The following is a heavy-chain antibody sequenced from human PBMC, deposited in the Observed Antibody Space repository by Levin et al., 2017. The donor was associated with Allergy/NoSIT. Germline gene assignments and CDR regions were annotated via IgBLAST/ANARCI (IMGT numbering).Heavy chain of an antibody. D-gene: IGHD4-11*01. V-gene: IGHV3-15*07. CDR1: GFTFTNAW. CDR2: IKTKADGGTA. J-gene: IGHJ4*02. CDR3: SLQYFDY. Sequence: GESLKISCAASGFTFTNAWMNWVRQAPGKGLEWVGRIKTKADGGTADYDAPVKGRFIISRDDSKNTVFLQMNNLETEDTAVYYCSLQYFDYWGQGSLVAVSS.